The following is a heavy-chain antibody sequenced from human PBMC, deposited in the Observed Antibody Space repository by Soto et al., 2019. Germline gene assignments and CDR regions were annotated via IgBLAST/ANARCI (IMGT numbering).Heavy chain of an antibody. D-gene: IGHD4-17*01. Sequence: SETLSLTCAVYGVSFSCYYWRWIRQPPGKGLEWIGEINHSGSTNYNPALESRVTISLDTSKNQFSLKLSSVTAADTAVYYCERGYGNYYYGMDVWGQGTTVTVSS. CDR3: ERGYGNYYYGMDV. J-gene: IGHJ6*02. CDR1: GVSFSCYY. V-gene: IGHV4-34*01. CDR2: INHSGST.